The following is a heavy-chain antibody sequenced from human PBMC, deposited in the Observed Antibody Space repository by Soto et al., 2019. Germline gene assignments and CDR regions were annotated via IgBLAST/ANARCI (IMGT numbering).Heavy chain of an antibody. CDR3: AACSGNSCHRGREWFDP. D-gene: IGHD2-2*01. CDR2: ISTYNGNT. J-gene: IGHJ5*02. Sequence: QVQLLQSAAEVRQPGASVKVSSTASGYTFSSHGITWVRQAPGQGLEWMGWISTYNGNTNYAQKVQGRVTMTIDKSTSTAYMELRSLTSDDTAMYYCAACSGNSCHRGREWFDPWGQGTLVSVSA. V-gene: IGHV1-18*04. CDR1: GYTFSSHG.